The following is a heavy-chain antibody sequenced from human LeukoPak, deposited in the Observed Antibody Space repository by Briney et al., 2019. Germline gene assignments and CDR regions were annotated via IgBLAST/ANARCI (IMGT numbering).Heavy chain of an antibody. V-gene: IGHV1-2*02. CDR1: GYTYTAYY. Sequence: ASVKVSCKASGYTYTAYYLHWVRQAPGQGLEWMGWINPNSGGTHYAQKFQGRVTMTRDTSISTVYMELSSLRSDDTAVYYCARVSAGYTSGWHFDCWGQGTLVTVSS. D-gene: IGHD6-19*01. J-gene: IGHJ4*02. CDR2: INPNSGGT. CDR3: ARVSAGYTSGWHFDC.